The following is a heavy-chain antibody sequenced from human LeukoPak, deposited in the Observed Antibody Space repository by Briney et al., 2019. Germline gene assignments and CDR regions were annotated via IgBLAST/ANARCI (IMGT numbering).Heavy chain of an antibody. CDR3: ARDAGATAY. J-gene: IGHJ4*02. Sequence: SETLSLTCTVSGVSTSTDYWTWVRQPPGKGLEWIGYIHYSGSTSYNPSLKSRVTISVDTPKNQFSLKLTSVTSADTAVYYCARDAGATAYWGQGALVTVSS. CDR2: IHYSGST. V-gene: IGHV4-59*01. D-gene: IGHD4/OR15-4a*01. CDR1: GVSTSTDY.